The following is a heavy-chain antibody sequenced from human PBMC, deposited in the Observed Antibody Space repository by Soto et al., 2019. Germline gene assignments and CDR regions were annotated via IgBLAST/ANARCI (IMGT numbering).Heavy chain of an antibody. D-gene: IGHD2-2*01. V-gene: IGHV6-1*01. CDR1: GDSVSSNSAT. J-gene: IGHJ5*02. CDR3: ARHCPQYCISISCHRNWFDP. Sequence: SQTLSLTCAISGDSVSSNSATWDWIRQSPSRGLEWLGRTYYRSKWYNDYAVSVKSRITINPDTSNNQLSLQLNSVTPDDTAVYYCARHCPQYCISISCHRNWFDPWGQGTLVTVSS. CDR2: TYYRSKWYN.